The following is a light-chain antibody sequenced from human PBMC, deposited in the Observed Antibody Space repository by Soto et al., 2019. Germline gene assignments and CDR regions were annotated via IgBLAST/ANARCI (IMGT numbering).Light chain of an antibody. CDR2: DAS. J-gene: IGKJ3*01. CDR3: QQRSNSALT. CDR1: QSVSSY. V-gene: IGKV3-11*01. Sequence: EIVLTQSPATLSLSPGERATLSCRASQSVSSYLAWYQQKPGQAPRLLIYDASNRATGIPARFSGSGSGTDFTLTISSLEPEDFAVYYCQQRSNSALTFGPGTKVDIK.